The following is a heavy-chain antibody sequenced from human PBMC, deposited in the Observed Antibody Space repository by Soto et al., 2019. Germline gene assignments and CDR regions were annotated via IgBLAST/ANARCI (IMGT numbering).Heavy chain of an antibody. CDR1: GFTFSSYW. V-gene: IGHV3-74*01. CDR2: INGDGSTT. Sequence: EVQLVESGGALVQPGGSLRLSCAASGFTFSSYWMHWVRQAPGKGLVWVSRINGDGSTTTYADSVKGRFIISRDNAKNMLYLQMNGLTAEDTAGYYCARPRYDGSGTPFDHWGQGTLVTVSS. J-gene: IGHJ4*02. CDR3: ARPRYDGSGTPFDH. D-gene: IGHD3-22*01.